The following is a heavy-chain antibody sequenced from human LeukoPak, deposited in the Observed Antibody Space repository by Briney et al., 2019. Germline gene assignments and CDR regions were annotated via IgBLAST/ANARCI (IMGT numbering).Heavy chain of an antibody. Sequence: GESLRLSCAASGVTFSSYAMSWVRQAPGKGLEWVSGLSGSGDSTYYADSVKGRFTISRDNSKNTLYLQMNVLRAEHTAVYYCALTPGVAYYDSSGYYQLGFDYWGQGTLVTVSS. V-gene: IGHV3-23*01. J-gene: IGHJ4*02. CDR3: ALTPGVAYYDSSGYYQLGFDY. D-gene: IGHD3-22*01. CDR1: GVTFSSYA. CDR2: LSGSGDST.